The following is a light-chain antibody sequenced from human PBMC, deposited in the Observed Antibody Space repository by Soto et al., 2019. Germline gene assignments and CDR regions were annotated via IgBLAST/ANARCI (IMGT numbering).Light chain of an antibody. Sequence: QSALTQPASVSGSPGQSITISCTGTSSDVGGYNYVSWYQQHPGKAPKLMIYEVSNRPSGVSNRFSGSKSGNTASLTISGLPAEDEADQSCSSYTSSSTLEVFGTGTKLTVL. V-gene: IGLV2-14*01. J-gene: IGLJ1*01. CDR3: SSYTSSSTLEV. CDR1: SSDVGGYNY. CDR2: EVS.